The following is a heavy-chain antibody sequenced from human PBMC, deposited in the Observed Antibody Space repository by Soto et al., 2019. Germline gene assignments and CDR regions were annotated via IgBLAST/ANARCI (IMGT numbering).Heavy chain of an antibody. Sequence: EVQLLESGGELVQPGGSLRLSCVASGFTFSRSAMTWVRQAPGQGLEWVSGISDDGGATYYADSVKGRFTISRDTSEKTLFLLMNSLRAEDTAVYYCAHGKGHDSSGYYHPVADYWGQGTLVTVSS. CDR3: AHGKGHDSSGYYHPVADY. CDR1: GFTFSRSA. CDR2: ISDDGGAT. D-gene: IGHD3-22*01. J-gene: IGHJ4*02. V-gene: IGHV3-23*01.